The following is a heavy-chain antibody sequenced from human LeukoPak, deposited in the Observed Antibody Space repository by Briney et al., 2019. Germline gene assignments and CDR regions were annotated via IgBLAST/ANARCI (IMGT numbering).Heavy chain of an antibody. Sequence: SETLSLTCTVSGGSISSYLWSWIWQPPGKGLEWIGYISYSGSTYYNPSLKSRVTISVDTSKNQFSLKLSSVTAADTAVYYCARSGEAAETRLDYWGQGTLVTVSS. CDR1: GGSISSYL. D-gene: IGHD1-26*01. V-gene: IGHV4-59*12. CDR2: ISYSGST. CDR3: ARSGEAAETRLDY. J-gene: IGHJ4*02.